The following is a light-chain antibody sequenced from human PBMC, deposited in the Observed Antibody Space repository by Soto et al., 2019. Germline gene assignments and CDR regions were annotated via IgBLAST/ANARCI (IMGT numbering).Light chain of an antibody. J-gene: IGKJ2*01. CDR1: QSVSSS. CDR2: DAS. Sequence: EIVMTQSPATLSVSPGERATLSCRASQSVSSSLAWYQQKPGRAPRLLIYDASTRATGIPARFSGSGSGTEFTLTISSLQSEDFAVYYCQQYNNLVTFGQGTKLEIK. CDR3: QQYNNLVT. V-gene: IGKV3-15*01.